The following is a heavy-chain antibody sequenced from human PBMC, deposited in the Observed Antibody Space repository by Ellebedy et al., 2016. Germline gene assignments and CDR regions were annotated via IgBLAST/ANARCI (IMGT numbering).Heavy chain of an antibody. CDR3: AKGLTGNRGGWGWYFDL. CDR1: GFTLSSYG. V-gene: IGHV3-23*01. CDR2: ITGAGVGT. D-gene: IGHD1-20*01. Sequence: GGSLRLSCAASGFTLSSYGMSWVRQAPGKGLEWVSGITGAGVGTYDTASVKGRFTISRDNSKNTLFLQMSSLRVEDTAVYYCAKGLTGNRGGWGWYFDLWGRGTLVTVSS. J-gene: IGHJ2*01.